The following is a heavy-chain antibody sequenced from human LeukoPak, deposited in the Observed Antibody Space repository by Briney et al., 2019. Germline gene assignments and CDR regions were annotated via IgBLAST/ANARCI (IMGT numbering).Heavy chain of an antibody. V-gene: IGHV4-34*01. Sequence: SETLSLTCAVYGGSFSGYYWSWIRQPPGKGLEWIGEINHSGSTNYNPSLKSRVTLSVDTSKNQFSLKLSSVTAADTAVYYCAREDYRGYSYGSPFDYWGQGTLVTVSS. CDR2: INHSGST. D-gene: IGHD5-18*01. J-gene: IGHJ4*02. CDR3: AREDYRGYSYGSPFDY. CDR1: GGSFSGYY.